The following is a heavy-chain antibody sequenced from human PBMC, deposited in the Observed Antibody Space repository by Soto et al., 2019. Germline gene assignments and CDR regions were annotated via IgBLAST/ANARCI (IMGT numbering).Heavy chain of an antibody. V-gene: IGHV1-18*01. CDR2: ISAYNGNT. D-gene: IGHD3-10*01. J-gene: IGHJ5*02. CDR3: ARGGETYYYGSGRLDP. CDR1: GYTFTSYG. Sequence: ASVKVSCKASGYTFTSYGISWVRQAPGQGLEWMGWISAYNGNTNYAQKLQGRVTMTTDTSTSTAYMELRSLRSDDTAVYYCARGGETYYYGSGRLDPWGQGTLVTVSS.